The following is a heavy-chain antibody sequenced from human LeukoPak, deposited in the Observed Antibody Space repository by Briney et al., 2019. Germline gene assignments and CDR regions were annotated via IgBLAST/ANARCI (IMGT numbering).Heavy chain of an antibody. D-gene: IGHD3-3*01. Sequence: ASVKVSCKASGYTFTSYDINWVRQATGQGLEWMGWMNPNSGNTGYAQKFQGRVTMTRNTSTSTAYMELSSLRSEDTAVYYCARGRRSVTIFGVVIMALNWFDPWGQGTLVTVSS. J-gene: IGHJ5*02. V-gene: IGHV1-8*01. CDR1: GYTFTSYD. CDR3: ARGRRSVTIFGVVIMALNWFDP. CDR2: MNPNSGNT.